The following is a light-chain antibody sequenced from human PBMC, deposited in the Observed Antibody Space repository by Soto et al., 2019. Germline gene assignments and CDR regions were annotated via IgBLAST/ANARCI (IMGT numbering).Light chain of an antibody. Sequence: EIVLTQSPVTLSLSPGERATLSCRASQSVTTFLAWYQQKPGQAPRLLIYDASKRATGIPARFSGSGSGTDFTLTISSLDPEDFAVYYCQQRTNSPLTFGGGTKVEI. CDR2: DAS. J-gene: IGKJ4*01. V-gene: IGKV3-11*01. CDR3: QQRTNSPLT. CDR1: QSVTTF.